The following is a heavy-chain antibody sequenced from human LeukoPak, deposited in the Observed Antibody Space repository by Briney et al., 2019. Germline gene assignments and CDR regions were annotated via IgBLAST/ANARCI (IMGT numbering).Heavy chain of an antibody. CDR1: GGSIYSGDYY. CDR3: ARAVSIAARAGTFDY. Sequence: SETPSLTCTVSGGSIYSGDYYWSWIRQPPGKGLEWIGYIYYSGSTSYNPSLKSRATISLDTSKNQFSLKLSSVTAADTAVYYCARAVSIAARAGTFDYWGQGTLVTVSS. CDR2: IYYSGST. D-gene: IGHD6-6*01. V-gene: IGHV4-30-4*01. J-gene: IGHJ4*02.